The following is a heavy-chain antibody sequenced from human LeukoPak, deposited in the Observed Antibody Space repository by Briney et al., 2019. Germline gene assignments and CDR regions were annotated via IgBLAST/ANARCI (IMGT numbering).Heavy chain of an antibody. CDR3: ARVPLRHRGFDY. CDR1: GGSISSGGYY. Sequence: PSETLSLTCTVSGGSISSGGYYWSWIRQHPGKGLEWIGEINHSGSTNYNPSLKSRVTISVDTSKNQFSLKLSSVTAADTAVYYCARVPLRHRGFDYWGQGTLVTVSS. J-gene: IGHJ4*02. V-gene: IGHV4-39*07. D-gene: IGHD4-17*01. CDR2: INHSGST.